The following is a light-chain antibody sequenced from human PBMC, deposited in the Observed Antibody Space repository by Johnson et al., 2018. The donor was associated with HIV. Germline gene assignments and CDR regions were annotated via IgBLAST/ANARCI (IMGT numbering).Light chain of an antibody. CDR2: DNN. V-gene: IGLV1-51*01. CDR3: GTWDSSLSAYV. CDR1: SSNIANIY. Sequence: QAVLTQPPSVSAAPGQKVTISCSGSSSNIANIYVSWYQQLPGTAPKLLIYDNNNRPSGIPDRFSGSKSGTSATLGITGLQTGDEADYYCGTWDSSLSAYVFGTGTKGTVL. J-gene: IGLJ1*01.